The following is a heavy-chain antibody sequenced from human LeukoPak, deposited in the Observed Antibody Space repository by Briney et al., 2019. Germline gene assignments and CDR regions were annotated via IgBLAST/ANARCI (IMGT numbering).Heavy chain of an antibody. CDR3: ARDRGYDFWSGSFDL. CDR2: IGTDGDT. Sequence: GGSLRLSCAASGFSFNSYDMHWVRQVRGKGLEWVGAIGTDGDTYYADSVKGRFTISRGNAKKSLYLQMDCLRAGDTAVYYCARDRGYDFWSGSFDLWGRGTLVTVSS. V-gene: IGHV3-13*01. D-gene: IGHD3-3*01. CDR1: GFSFNSYD. J-gene: IGHJ2*01.